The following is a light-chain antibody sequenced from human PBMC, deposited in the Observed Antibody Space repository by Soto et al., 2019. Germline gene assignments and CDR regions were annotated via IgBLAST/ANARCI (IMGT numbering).Light chain of an antibody. J-gene: IGLJ2*01. CDR2: DTN. CDR3: SLSFSAPRVVV. CDR1: TGPVTSGHY. Sequence: QAVVTQEPSLTVYPGGTVTLTCGSSTGPVTSGHYPNWLQQKPGRAPRTLTYDTNNRHSWTPARFSASVLGVKAALTLSGAHPEDEADYFCSLSFSAPRVVVFGGGTKLTVL. V-gene: IGLV7-46*01.